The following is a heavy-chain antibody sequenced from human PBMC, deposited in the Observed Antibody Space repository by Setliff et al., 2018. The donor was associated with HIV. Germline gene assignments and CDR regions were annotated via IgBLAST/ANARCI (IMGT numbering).Heavy chain of an antibody. Sequence: ASVKVSCKASGYTFTGYYMHWVRQAPGQGLEWMGWINPNNGGTNYAQKFQGRVTMTRDTSISTAYMELRSLRSDDTAVYYWARGGHAVVVTALGHDYWGQGTLVTVSS. J-gene: IGHJ4*02. D-gene: IGHD2-21*02. CDR1: GYTFTGYY. CDR3: ARGGHAVVVTALGHDY. V-gene: IGHV1-2*02. CDR2: INPNNGGT.